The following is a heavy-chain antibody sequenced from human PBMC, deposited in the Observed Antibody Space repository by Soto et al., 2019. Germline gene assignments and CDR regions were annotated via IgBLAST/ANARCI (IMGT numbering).Heavy chain of an antibody. CDR1: GDSISSSSYY. V-gene: IGHV4-39*01. J-gene: IGHJ6*03. CDR3: ASLLVVPAASNYYYYYMDV. CDR2: TYYSGST. D-gene: IGHD2-2*01. Sequence: SETLSLTCTVSGDSISSSSYYWGWIRQPPGKGLEWIGSTYYSGSTYYNPSLKSRVTISVDTSKNQFSLKLSSVTAADTAVYYCASLLVVPAASNYYYYYMDVWGKGTTVTVSS.